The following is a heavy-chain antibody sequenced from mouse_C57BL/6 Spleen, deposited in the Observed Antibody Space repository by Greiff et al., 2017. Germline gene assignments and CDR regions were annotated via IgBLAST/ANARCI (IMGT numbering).Heavy chain of an antibody. D-gene: IGHD1-1*01. V-gene: IGHV5-4*03. CDR1: GFTFTSYS. J-gene: IGHJ1*03. CDR2: ISDGGSYT. Sequence: EVKLVESGGGLVKPGASLKLSCAASGFTFTSYSMSWVRQTPEKRLEWVATISDGGSYTYYPDNVKGRFTISRDNAKSNPYLQLSHLKSEGTAMYDCASDDSTTVVATDCYFDVWGTGTTVTVSS. CDR3: ASDDSTTVVATDCYFDV.